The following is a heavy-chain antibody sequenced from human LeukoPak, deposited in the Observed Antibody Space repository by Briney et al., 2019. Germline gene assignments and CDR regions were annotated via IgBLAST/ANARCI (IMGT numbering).Heavy chain of an antibody. V-gene: IGHV3-72*01. CDR2: TRKKANSYST. CDR3: ARTNPGDAFDI. CDR1: GFTFSDHY. Sequence: GGSRRLSCAASGFTFSDHYMDWVRQAPGKGLEWVGRTRKKANSYSTDYAASVKGRFTSSRDDSENSLYLQMNSLKTEDTAVYYCARTNPGDAFDIWGQGTVVTVSS. J-gene: IGHJ3*02.